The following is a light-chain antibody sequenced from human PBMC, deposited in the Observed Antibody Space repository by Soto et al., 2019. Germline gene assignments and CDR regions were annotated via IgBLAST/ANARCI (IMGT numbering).Light chain of an antibody. CDR1: SSDIGSYKF. Sequence: SVLTQPASVSGSPGQSIAISCTGCSSDIGSYKFVSWYQQHPGKAPTLIIYEGSERPSGVSDRFSGSKSGNTASLTISGLQAEDEADYFCCSYAGGSNVFGAGTKV. V-gene: IGLV2-23*03. CDR3: CSYAGGSNV. CDR2: EGS. J-gene: IGLJ1*01.